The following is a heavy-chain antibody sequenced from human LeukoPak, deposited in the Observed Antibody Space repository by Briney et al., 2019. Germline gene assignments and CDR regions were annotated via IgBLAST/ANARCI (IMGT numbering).Heavy chain of an antibody. D-gene: IGHD3-10*01. CDR3: ARAVVGSGSLY. J-gene: IGHJ4*02. CDR2: IYDGGST. Sequence: GGSLRLSCAASGFTFSGSYVSWVRQAPGKGLEWVSVIYDGGSTYYSDSVTDRFTISRDNSKNTRYLQMKSLRGGDTAVYYCARAVVGSGSLYWGQGTLVTVSS. V-gene: IGHV3-66*01. CDR1: GFTFSGSY.